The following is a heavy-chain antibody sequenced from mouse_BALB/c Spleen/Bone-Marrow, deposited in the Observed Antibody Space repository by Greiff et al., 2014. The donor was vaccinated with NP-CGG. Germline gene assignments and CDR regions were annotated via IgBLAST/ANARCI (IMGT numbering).Heavy chain of an antibody. D-gene: IGHD2-3*01. CDR2: IYPGDGDT. CDR1: GYAFSNSW. CDR3: ARADDYRALDY. V-gene: IGHV1-82*01. J-gene: IGHJ4*01. Sequence: VQLQESGPELVKPGASVRISCKASGYAFSNSWMNWVKQRPGQGLEWIGRIYPGDGDTYYNGKFKGKATLTADKSSSTAYMQLSSLTSVDSAIYFCARADDYRALDYWGQGTSVTVST.